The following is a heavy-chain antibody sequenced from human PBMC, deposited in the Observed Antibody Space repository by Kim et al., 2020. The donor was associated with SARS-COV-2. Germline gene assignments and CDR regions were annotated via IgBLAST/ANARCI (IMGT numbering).Heavy chain of an antibody. D-gene: IGHD1-7*01. V-gene: IGHV4-4*02. J-gene: IGHJ3*02. Sequence: YTPHLKSRVTISVDKSKNQFSLKLSSVTAADTAVYYCAREAVELRDAFDIWGQGTMVTVSS. CDR3: AREAVELRDAFDI.